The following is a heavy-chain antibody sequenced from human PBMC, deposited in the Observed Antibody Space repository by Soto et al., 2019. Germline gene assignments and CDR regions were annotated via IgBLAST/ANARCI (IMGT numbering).Heavy chain of an antibody. CDR2: ISGSGGST. CDR3: ARRGSGSYYDY. J-gene: IGHJ4*02. Sequence: EVPLLESGGGLVQPGGSLRLSCAASGFTFSSYAMSWVRQAPGKGLERVSVISGSGGSTYYADSVKGRFTISRDNSKSTLNLQMNSLRAEDTAVYYCARRGSGSYYDYWGQGTLVTVSS. V-gene: IGHV3-23*01. D-gene: IGHD1-26*01. CDR1: GFTFSSYA.